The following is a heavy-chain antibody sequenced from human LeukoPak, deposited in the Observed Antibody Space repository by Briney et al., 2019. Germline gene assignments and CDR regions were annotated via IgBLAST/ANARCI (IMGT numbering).Heavy chain of an antibody. Sequence: VASVKVSCKASGYTFTSYGISWVRQAPGQGLEWMGWISAYNGNTNSVQKLQGRVTMTTDTSTSTAYMELRSLRSDDTAVYYCARPGGLGYCSGGSCYGTGGNWFDPWGQGTLVTVSS. CDR3: ARPGGLGYCSGGSCYGTGGNWFDP. V-gene: IGHV1-18*01. CDR1: GYTFTSYG. J-gene: IGHJ5*02. CDR2: ISAYNGNT. D-gene: IGHD2-15*01.